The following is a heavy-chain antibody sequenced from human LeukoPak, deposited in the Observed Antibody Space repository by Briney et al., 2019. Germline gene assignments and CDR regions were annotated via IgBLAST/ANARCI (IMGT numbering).Heavy chain of an antibody. J-gene: IGHJ2*01. CDR3: ARTLGGNYVEMATGVDP. CDR2: ISAYKGNT. V-gene: IGHV1-18*01. D-gene: IGHD5-24*01. Sequence: ASVKVSCKAFGYIFTSYGISWVRQAPGQGLEWMGWISAYKGNTNYAAKFQGRVTMTTDTSTSTGYMELTSLRSDDTAVYYCARTLGGNYVEMATGVDPWGRGTLVTVS. CDR1: GYIFTSYG.